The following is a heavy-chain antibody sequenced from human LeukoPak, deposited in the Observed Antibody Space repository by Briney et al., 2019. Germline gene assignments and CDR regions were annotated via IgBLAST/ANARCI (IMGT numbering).Heavy chain of an antibody. J-gene: IGHJ4*02. D-gene: IGHD4-23*01. Sequence: PSETLSLTCTVSGGSISSGDYYWSWIRQPPGKGLEWIGYIYYSGSTYYNPSLKSRVTISVDTSKNQFSLKLSSVTAADTAVYYCASVDTVVTGFDYWGQGTLSPSPQ. CDR2: IYYSGST. CDR3: ASVDTVVTGFDY. V-gene: IGHV4-30-4*01. CDR1: GGSISSGDYY.